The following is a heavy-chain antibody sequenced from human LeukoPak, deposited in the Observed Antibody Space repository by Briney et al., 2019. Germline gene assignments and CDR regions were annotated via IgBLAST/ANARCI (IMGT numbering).Heavy chain of an antibody. Sequence: GESLKISCKASRYSFTKYWIGWVRQMPGKGLEWMGIIYPGDSDTRYSPSSQGQVTISADKSISTAYLQWSSLQASDTAIYYCERLFRNWSDGGVDQWGQGTLVTVSS. CDR1: RYSFTKYW. V-gene: IGHV5-51*01. D-gene: IGHD1-1*01. CDR3: ERLFRNWSDGGVDQ. J-gene: IGHJ4*02. CDR2: IYPGDSDT.